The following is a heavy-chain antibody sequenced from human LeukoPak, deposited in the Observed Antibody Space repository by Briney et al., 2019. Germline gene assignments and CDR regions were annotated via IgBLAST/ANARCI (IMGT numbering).Heavy chain of an antibody. D-gene: IGHD2-21*02. CDR2: INHSGRT. V-gene: IGHV4-34*01. J-gene: IGHJ4*02. CDR3: AKASCGGGCYVES. CDR1: GGSFSGYY. Sequence: PSETLSLTCAVSGGSFSGYYWTWIRQPPGKGLEWIGEINHSGRTNYNPSLKSRVIISVDTSKNQFSLNLRFVTAADTAVYYCAKASCGGGCYVESWGQGTLVTVSS.